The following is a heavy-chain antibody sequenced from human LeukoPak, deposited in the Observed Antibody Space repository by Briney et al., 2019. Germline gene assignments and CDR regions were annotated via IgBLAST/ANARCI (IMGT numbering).Heavy chain of an antibody. Sequence: ASVKVSCKASGYTFTGYYMHWVRQAPGQGLEWMGRIIPILAISNYAQKFQGRVTITADKSTSTAYMELSGLRSEDTAIYYCARALAVAASSYDLWGQGTLVTVSS. V-gene: IGHV1-69*04. J-gene: IGHJ5*02. CDR3: ARALAVAASSYDL. D-gene: IGHD6-19*01. CDR2: IIPILAIS. CDR1: GYTFTGYY.